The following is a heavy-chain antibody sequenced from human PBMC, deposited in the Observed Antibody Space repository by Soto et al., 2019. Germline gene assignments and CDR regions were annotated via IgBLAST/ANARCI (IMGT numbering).Heavy chain of an antibody. CDR3: ARMFSAAGTQNY. J-gene: IGHJ4*02. D-gene: IGHD6-13*01. V-gene: IGHV3-7*02. CDR2: IKPDGSEK. Sequence: PGGSQRLSCAASGFTFHNYWMGWVRQTPDKGLEWVANIKPDGSEKYYVDSVKGRFTISRDNAKNSLYLQMNSLRAEDTAVYYCARMFSAAGTQNYWGQGTLVTVSS. CDR1: GFTFHNYW.